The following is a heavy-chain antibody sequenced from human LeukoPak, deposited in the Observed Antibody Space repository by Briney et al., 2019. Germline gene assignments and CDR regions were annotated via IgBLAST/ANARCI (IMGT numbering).Heavy chain of an antibody. CDR2: IIPIFGTA. CDR1: GGTFSSYA. Sequence: ASVKVSCKASGGTFSSYAISWVRQAPGQGLEWMGGIIPIFGTANYAQKFQGRVTITADGSTSTAYMELSSLRSEDTAVYYCARDSPDYDSSGYRYYYYYGMDVWGQGTTVTVSS. CDR3: ARDSPDYDSSGYRYYYYYGMDV. D-gene: IGHD3-22*01. J-gene: IGHJ6*02. V-gene: IGHV1-69*13.